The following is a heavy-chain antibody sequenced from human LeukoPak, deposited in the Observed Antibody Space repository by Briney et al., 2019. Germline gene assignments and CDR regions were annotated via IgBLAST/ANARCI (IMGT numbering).Heavy chain of an antibody. CDR2: ISRSGGNT. J-gene: IGHJ4*02. CDR3: AKVQQLVFFDY. D-gene: IGHD6-13*01. Sequence: GGSLRLSCAASGFTISRSSMHWVRQAPGKGLEFVSAISRSGGNTYYANSVKGRFTISRDTSKNTLYLQMNSLRAEDTAVYYCAKVQQLVFFDYWGQGTLVTVSS. CDR1: GFTISRSS. V-gene: IGHV3-64*01.